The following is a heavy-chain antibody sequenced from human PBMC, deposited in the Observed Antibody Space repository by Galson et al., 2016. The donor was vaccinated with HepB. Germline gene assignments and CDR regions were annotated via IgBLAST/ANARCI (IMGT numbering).Heavy chain of an antibody. J-gene: IGHJ4*02. V-gene: IGHV4-59*12. CDR2: IYYSGST. Sequence: SETLSLTCTVSGGSISSYYWSWIRQPPGKGLEWIGYIYYSGSTNYNPSLKSRVTISIDTSKNQFSLDLTSVTAADTAIYFCARYGSWTGVDHWSQGTLVTVSS. D-gene: IGHD6-13*01. CDR3: ARYGSWTGVDH. CDR1: GGSISSYY.